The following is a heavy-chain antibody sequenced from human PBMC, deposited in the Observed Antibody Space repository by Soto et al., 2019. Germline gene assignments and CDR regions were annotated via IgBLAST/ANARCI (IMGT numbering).Heavy chain of an antibody. CDR2: IYYSGST. V-gene: IGHV4-30-4*02. CDR1: GGSISSGDYY. D-gene: IGHD3-22*01. J-gene: IGHJ4*02. CDR3: ARDPDYYDSSGYYPGPFDY. Sequence: SETLSLTCTVSGGSISSGDYYWSWIRQPPGKGLEWIGYIYYSGSTYYNPSLKSRVTISVDTSKNQFSLKLSSVTAADTAVYYCARDPDYYDSSGYYPGPFDYWGQGTLVTVSS.